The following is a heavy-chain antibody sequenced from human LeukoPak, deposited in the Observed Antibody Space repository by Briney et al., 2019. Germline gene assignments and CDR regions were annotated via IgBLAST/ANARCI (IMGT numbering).Heavy chain of an antibody. CDR3: AKHLTNAFYDMIWFDP. CDR2: VFDSGST. D-gene: IGHD2/OR15-2a*01. J-gene: IGHJ5*02. Sequence: SETLSLTCSVSGGSINNHYWSWIRQTPGKGLEWIGYVFDSGSTNYNPSVKSRVTISVDTSRNQFSLRLSSVTAADTAVYYCAKHLTNAFYDMIWFDPWGQGILVTVPS. CDR1: GGSINNHY. V-gene: IGHV4-59*11.